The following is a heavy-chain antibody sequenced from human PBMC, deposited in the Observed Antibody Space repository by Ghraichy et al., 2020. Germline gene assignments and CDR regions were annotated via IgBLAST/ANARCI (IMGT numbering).Heavy chain of an antibody. J-gene: IGHJ4*02. CDR3: ARDSLRYFDWLPLAPFDY. CDR2: IKQDGSEK. V-gene: IGHV3-7*03. D-gene: IGHD3-9*01. CDR1: GFTFSSYW. Sequence: GESLNISCAASGFTFSSYWMSWVRQAPGKGLEWVANIKQDGSEKYYVDSVKGRFTISRDNAKNSLYLQMNSLRAEDTAVYYCARDSLRYFDWLPLAPFDYWGQGTLVTVSS.